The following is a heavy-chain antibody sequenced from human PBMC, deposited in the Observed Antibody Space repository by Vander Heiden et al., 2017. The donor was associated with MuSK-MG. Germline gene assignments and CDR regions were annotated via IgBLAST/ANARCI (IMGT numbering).Heavy chain of an antibody. Sequence: QVQLPESGPGLVKPSETLSLTCTVSGGSISSYYWSWIRQPPGKGLEWIGYIYYSGSTNYNPSLKSRVTISVDTSKNQFSLKLSSVTAADTAVYYCARAGRGSSSSGQYYYYYYMDVWGKGTTVTVSS. D-gene: IGHD6-6*01. V-gene: IGHV4-59*01. CDR1: GGSISSYY. CDR2: IYYSGST. J-gene: IGHJ6*03. CDR3: ARAGRGSSSSGQYYYYYYMDV.